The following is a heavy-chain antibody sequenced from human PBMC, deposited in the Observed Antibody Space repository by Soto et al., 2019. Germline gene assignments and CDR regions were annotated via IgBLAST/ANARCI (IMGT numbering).Heavy chain of an antibody. V-gene: IGHV4-31*03. J-gene: IGHJ4*02. Sequence: PSETLSLTCTVSGGSISSGGYYWSWIRQHPGKGLEWIGYIYYSGSTYYNPSLKSRVTISVDTSKNQFSLKLSSVTAADTAVYYCARVKSSSSWYDYWGQGTLVTVSS. CDR1: GGSISSGGYY. CDR2: IYYSGST. CDR3: ARVKSSSSWYDY. D-gene: IGHD6-13*01.